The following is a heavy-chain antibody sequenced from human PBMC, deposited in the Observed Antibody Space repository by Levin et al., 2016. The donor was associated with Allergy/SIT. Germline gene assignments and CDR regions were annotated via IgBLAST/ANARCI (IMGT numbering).Heavy chain of an antibody. J-gene: IGHJ4*02. Sequence: WIRQPPGKGLEWVSAISGSGGSTYYADSVKGRFTISRDNSKNTLYLQMNSLRAEDTAVYYCAKSDDSSGYDPFDYWGQGTLVTVSS. CDR2: ISGSGGST. V-gene: IGHV3-23*01. D-gene: IGHD3-22*01. CDR3: AKSDDSSGYDPFDY.